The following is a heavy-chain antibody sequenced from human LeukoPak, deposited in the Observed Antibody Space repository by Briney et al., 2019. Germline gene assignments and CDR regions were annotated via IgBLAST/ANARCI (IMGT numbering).Heavy chain of an antibody. V-gene: IGHV3-53*01. D-gene: IGHD3-10*01. CDR3: ASPLSITMVRGVKGYYGMDV. Sequence: PGGSLRLSCAASGFTVSSNYMSWVRQAPGKGLEWVSVIYSGGSTYYADSVKGRFTISRDNSKNTLYLQMNSLRAEDTAVYYCASPLSITMVRGVKGYYGMDVRGKGTTVTVSS. CDR1: GFTVSSNY. J-gene: IGHJ6*04. CDR2: IYSGGST.